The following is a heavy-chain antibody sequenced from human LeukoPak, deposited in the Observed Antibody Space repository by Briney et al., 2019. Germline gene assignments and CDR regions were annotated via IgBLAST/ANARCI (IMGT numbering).Heavy chain of an antibody. J-gene: IGHJ4*02. Sequence: KTSETLSLTCTVSGGSISSGGYYWSWIRQPPGKGLEWIAYISDIGSINYNPSLKSRVTISLDTSKNQFSLKLSSVTAADTAVYYCAGHHPRNTVDFWGQGTLVTVSS. CDR3: AGHHPRNTVDF. CDR2: ISDIGSI. D-gene: IGHD2/OR15-2a*01. V-gene: IGHV4-61*08. CDR1: GGSISSGGYY.